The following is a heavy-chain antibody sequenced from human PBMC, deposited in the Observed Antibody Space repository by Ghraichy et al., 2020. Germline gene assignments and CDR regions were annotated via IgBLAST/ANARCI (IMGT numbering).Heavy chain of an antibody. CDR2: ISGSGGST. J-gene: IGHJ6*02. V-gene: IGHV3-23*01. D-gene: IGHD2-15*01. Sequence: GGSLRLSCAASGFTFSNYAMSWVRQAPGKGLEWVSAISGSGGSTYYADSVKGRFTISRDNSKNTLYVQMNSLRAEDTAVYYCAKDPGHICSGGSCPYYGMDVWGQGTTVTVSS. CDR1: GFTFSNYA. CDR3: AKDPGHICSGGSCPYYGMDV.